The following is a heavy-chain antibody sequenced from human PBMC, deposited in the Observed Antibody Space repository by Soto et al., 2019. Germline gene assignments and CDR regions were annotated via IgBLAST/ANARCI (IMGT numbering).Heavy chain of an antibody. J-gene: IGHJ4*02. V-gene: IGHV4-30-2*01. CDR1: GGSISSGGYS. D-gene: IGHD6-19*01. CDR3: ARGGLLPDY. CDR2: ISHSGST. Sequence: SETLSLTCAVSGGSISSGGYSWSLIRQAPGKGLEWIGYISHSGSTYYNPSLKSRVTISVDRSKNQFSLKLSSVTAADTAVYYCARGGLLPDYWAQGTLVTVSS.